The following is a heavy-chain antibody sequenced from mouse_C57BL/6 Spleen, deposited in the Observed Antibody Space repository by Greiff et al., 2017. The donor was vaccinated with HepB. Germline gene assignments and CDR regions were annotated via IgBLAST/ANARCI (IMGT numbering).Heavy chain of an antibody. CDR2: ISSGSSTI. Sequence: EVQLQESGGGLVKPGGSLKLSCAASGFTFSDYGMHWVRQAPEKGLEWVAYISSGSSTIYYADTVKGRFTISRDNAKNTLFLQMTSLRSEDTAMYYCARRDGTYFDYWGQGTTLTVSS. CDR3: ARRDGTYFDY. CDR1: GFTFSDYG. J-gene: IGHJ2*01. D-gene: IGHD2-3*01. V-gene: IGHV5-17*01.